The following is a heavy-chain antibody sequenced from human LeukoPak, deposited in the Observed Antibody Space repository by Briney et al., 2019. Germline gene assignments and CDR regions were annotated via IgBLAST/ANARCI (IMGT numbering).Heavy chain of an antibody. CDR2: SIPIFGTA. J-gene: IGHJ4*02. CDR3: ASPPPYYYDSSGYYLSY. Sequence: SVKVSCKASGGTFSSYAISWVRQAPGQGLEWMGRSIPIFGTANYAQKFQGRVTITTDESTSTAYMELSSLRSEDTAVYYCASPPPYYYDSSGYYLSYWGQGTLVTVSS. V-gene: IGHV1-69*05. D-gene: IGHD3-22*01. CDR1: GGTFSSYA.